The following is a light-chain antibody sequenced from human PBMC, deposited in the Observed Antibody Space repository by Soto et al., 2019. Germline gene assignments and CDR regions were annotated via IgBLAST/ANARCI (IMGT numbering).Light chain of an antibody. V-gene: IGLV1-40*01. CDR3: QSYDSSLSGSTV. J-gene: IGLJ2*01. CDR1: SSNIGAGYD. Sequence: QSVLTQPPSVSGAPGQRVTISCTGSSSNIGAGYDVHWYQQLPGTAPKLLIYGNNNRPSGVPDRFSGSKSGTSASLAITWLQAEDEADYYCQSYDSSLSGSTVFGGGTKLTVL. CDR2: GNN.